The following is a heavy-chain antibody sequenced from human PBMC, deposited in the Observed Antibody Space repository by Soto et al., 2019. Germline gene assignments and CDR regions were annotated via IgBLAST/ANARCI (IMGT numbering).Heavy chain of an antibody. J-gene: IGHJ6*02. CDR2: FSPYSGNT. CDR1: GYIFVNYG. Sequence: QVQLVQSGDEVRKPGSSVKVSCKASGYIFVNYGIAWVRQAPGQGLEWLGWFSPYSGNTHYASKVQGRLTMTTDTSTSTAYMDQGSLTSDDTAVYYCAMVNNYVTPTPQDVWGQGTTGTVSS. CDR3: AMVNNYVTPTPQDV. D-gene: IGHD3-16*01. V-gene: IGHV1-18*01.